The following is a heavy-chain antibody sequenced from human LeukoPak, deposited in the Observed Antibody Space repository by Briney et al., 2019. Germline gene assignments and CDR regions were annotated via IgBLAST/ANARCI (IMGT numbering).Heavy chain of an antibody. V-gene: IGHV1-69*05. CDR1: GGTFSSYA. D-gene: IGHD2-2*01. CDR3: ARGPAHIVVVPAWFDP. J-gene: IGHJ5*02. CDR2: IIPIFGTA. Sequence: ASVKVSCKASGGTFSSYAISWVRQAPGQGLEWMGGIIPIFGTANYAQKFQGRVTMTTDTSTSTAYMELRSLRSDDTAVYYCARGPAHIVVVPAWFDPWGQGTLVTVSS.